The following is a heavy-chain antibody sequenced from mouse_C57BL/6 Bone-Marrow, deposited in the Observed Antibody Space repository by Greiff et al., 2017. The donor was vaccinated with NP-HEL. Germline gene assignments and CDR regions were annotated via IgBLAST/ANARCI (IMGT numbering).Heavy chain of an antibody. J-gene: IGHJ3*01. CDR1: GYTFTSYW. CDR2: IDPSDSET. V-gene: IGHV1-52*01. CDR3: ALVLRYPAWFAY. Sequence: VQLQQSGAELVRPGSSVKLSCKASGYTFTSYWMHWVKQRPIQGLEWIGNIDPSDSETHYNQKFKDKATLTVDKSSSTAYMQLSSLTSEDSAVYYCALVLRYPAWFAYWGQGTLVTVSA. D-gene: IGHD1-1*01.